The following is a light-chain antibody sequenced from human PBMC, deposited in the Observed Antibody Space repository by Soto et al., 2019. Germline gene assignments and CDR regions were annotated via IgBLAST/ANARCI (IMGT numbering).Light chain of an antibody. Sequence: QSALTQPASVSGSPGQSITISCTGTNSDVGSYNRVSWYQQPPGTAPKLMIYEVSNRPSGVSNRFSCSKSGNTASLTISGLQAEDEADYYSNSYTTSSTYVFGSGTKGTVL. CDR1: NSDVGSYNR. CDR2: EVS. J-gene: IGLJ1*01. V-gene: IGLV2-14*01. CDR3: NSYTTSSTYV.